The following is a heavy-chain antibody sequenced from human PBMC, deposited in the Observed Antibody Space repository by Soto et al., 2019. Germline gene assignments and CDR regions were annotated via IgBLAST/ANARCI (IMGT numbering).Heavy chain of an antibody. Sequence: GGSLRLSCAASGFTFSSYDMHWVRQATGKGLEWVSAIGTAGDTYYPGSVKGRFTISRENAKNSLYLQMNSLRAGDTAGYYYARAVVGSTRGGFDYWGQGTLVTVSS. CDR3: ARAVVGSTRGGFDY. D-gene: IGHD1-26*01. CDR2: IGTAGDT. V-gene: IGHV3-13*01. J-gene: IGHJ4*02. CDR1: GFTFSSYD.